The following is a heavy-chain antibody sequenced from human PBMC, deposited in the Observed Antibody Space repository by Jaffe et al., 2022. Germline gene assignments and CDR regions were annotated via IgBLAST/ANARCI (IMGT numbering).Heavy chain of an antibody. CDR2: IYHSGST. V-gene: IGHV4-38-2*01. Sequence: QVQLQESGPGLVKPSETLSLTCAVSGYSISSGYYWGWIRQPPGKGLEWIGSIYHSGSTYYNPSLKSRVTISVDTSKNQFSLKLSSVTAADTAVYYCARIEAGIAAAGNPWFDPWGQGTLVTVSS. CDR3: ARIEAGIAAAGNPWFDP. J-gene: IGHJ5*02. CDR1: GYSISSGYY. D-gene: IGHD6-13*01.